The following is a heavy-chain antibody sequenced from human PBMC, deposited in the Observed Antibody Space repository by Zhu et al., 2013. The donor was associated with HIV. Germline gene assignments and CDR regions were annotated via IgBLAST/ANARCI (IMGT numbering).Heavy chain of an antibody. CDR2: IIPPFGTA. CDR1: GGTFSNYA. D-gene: IGHD3-10*01. Sequence: QVQLVQSGAEVKKPGSSVKVSCKTSGGTFSNYAISWVRQAPGQGLEWMGGIIPPFGTANYAQKFQGRVSITADKSTSTAYMELSRLRSEDTAVYYCAREYYGSGNYYNPFDYWGQGTLVTVSS. CDR3: AREYYGSGNYYNPFDY. J-gene: IGHJ4*02. V-gene: IGHV1-69*06.